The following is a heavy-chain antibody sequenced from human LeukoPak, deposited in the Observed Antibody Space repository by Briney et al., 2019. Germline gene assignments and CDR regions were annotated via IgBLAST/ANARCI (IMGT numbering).Heavy chain of an antibody. CDR2: IYYSGST. D-gene: IGHD4-17*01. J-gene: IGHJ5*02. Sequence: PSETLSLTCTVSGGSISSSSYCWGWIRQPPGKGLEWIASIYYSGSTYYNPSLKSRVTISVDTSKNQFSLKLSSVTAADTAVYYCSRHPYGDYVWFDPWGQGTLVTVSS. V-gene: IGHV4-39*01. CDR3: SRHPYGDYVWFDP. CDR1: GGSISSSSYC.